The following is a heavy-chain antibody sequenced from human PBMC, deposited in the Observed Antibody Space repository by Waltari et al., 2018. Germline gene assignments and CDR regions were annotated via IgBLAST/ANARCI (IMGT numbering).Heavy chain of an antibody. CDR1: GASISRGSSY. CDR2: IYYSGST. CDR3: VRQAPEYDILNGPPKVPIDY. J-gene: IGHJ4*02. D-gene: IGHD3-9*01. V-gene: IGHV4-31*03. Sequence: QVQLQESRPGLVKPSQTLSLTCTVSGASISRGSSYWSWIRQHPGKGLEWIGYIYYSGSTYYHPSLKSRVTISRDTSKNQFSLKMTSVTAADTAIYYCVRQAPEYDILNGPPKVPIDYWGQGTLVTVSS.